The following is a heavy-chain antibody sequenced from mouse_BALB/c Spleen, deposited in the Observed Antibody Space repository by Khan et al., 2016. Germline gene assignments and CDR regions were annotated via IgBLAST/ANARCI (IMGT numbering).Heavy chain of an antibody. CDR2: IYPGDGDT. CDR1: GFTFFNYW. J-gene: IGHJ4*01. CDR3: TREGRGALDY. Sequence: QVQLQQSGAELTRPGASVKLSCKASGFTFFNYWLQWVKQRPGQGLEWIGAIYPGDGDTRYTQKFTGKATLTADQSSSTAYMQLSNLTSEDSAVYYCTREGRGALDYWGQGTSVTVSS. V-gene: IGHV1-87*01.